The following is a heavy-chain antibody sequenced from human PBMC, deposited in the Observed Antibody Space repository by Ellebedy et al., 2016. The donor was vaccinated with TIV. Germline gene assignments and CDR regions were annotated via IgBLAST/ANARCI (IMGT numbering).Heavy chain of an antibody. J-gene: IGHJ6*02. Sequence: SETLSLTCSVSGGSISRSSYYWGWIRQPPGKGLEWIGSIFYSGSTYYNPSLNSRVTISVDTSKNQFSLKLNSVTAADTAVYYCASGMRVYKYGMDVWGQGTTVTVSS. CDR2: IFYSGST. CDR1: GGSISRSSYY. V-gene: IGHV4-39*01. CDR3: ASGMRVYKYGMDV.